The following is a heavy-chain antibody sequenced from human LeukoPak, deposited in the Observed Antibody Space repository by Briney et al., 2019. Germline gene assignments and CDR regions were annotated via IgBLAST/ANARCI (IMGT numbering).Heavy chain of an antibody. D-gene: IGHD4-17*01. CDR3: AKDVSYGDYFPQSNWFDP. V-gene: IGHV3-53*01. Sequence: GGSLRLSCAASGLTGSHNYVSWVRQAPGKGLEWVSAIHTSGDTCYADSVKGRFTISRDTSKNTLYLQINSLRAEDTAVYYCAKDVSYGDYFPQSNWFDPWGQGTLVTVSS. J-gene: IGHJ5*02. CDR1: GLTGSHNY. CDR2: IHTSGDT.